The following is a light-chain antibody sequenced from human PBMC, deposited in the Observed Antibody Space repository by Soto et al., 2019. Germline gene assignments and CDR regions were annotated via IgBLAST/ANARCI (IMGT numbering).Light chain of an antibody. V-gene: IGLV3-21*04. Sequence: SYELTQPPSVSVAPGKTARITCGGNNIGSKSVHWYQQKAGQAPILAMYYDSDRPSGIPERFSGSNSGNPATLTISTVEAGDEADYYCQVWDISSNHVVFGGGTKLTVL. CDR1: NIGSKS. J-gene: IGLJ2*01. CDR2: YDS. CDR3: QVWDISSNHVV.